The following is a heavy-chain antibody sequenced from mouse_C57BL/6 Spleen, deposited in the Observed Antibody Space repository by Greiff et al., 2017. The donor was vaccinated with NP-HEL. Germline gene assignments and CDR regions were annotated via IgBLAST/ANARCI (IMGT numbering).Heavy chain of an antibody. D-gene: IGHD1-1*01. V-gene: IGHV3-6*01. Sequence: VQLKESGPGLVKPSQSLSLTCSVTGYSITSGYYWNWIRQFPGNKLEWMGYISYDGSNNYNPSLKNRISITRDTSKNQFFLKLNSVTTEDTATYYCAREGIYYYGSRGDWYFDVWGTGTTVTVSS. CDR3: AREGIYYYGSRGDWYFDV. CDR2: ISYDGSN. CDR1: GYSITSGYY. J-gene: IGHJ1*03.